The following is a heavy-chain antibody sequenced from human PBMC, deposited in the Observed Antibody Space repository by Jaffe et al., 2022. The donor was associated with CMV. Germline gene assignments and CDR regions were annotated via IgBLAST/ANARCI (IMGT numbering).Heavy chain of an antibody. J-gene: IGHJ6*03. D-gene: IGHD4-17*01. CDR2: ISSSSSYT. V-gene: IGHV3-11*06. Sequence: QVQLVESGGGLVKPGGSLRLSCAASGFTFSDYYMSWIRQAPGKGLEWVSYISSSSSYTNYADSVKGRFTISRDNAKNSLYLQMNSLRAEDTAVYYCARDRLFFTVTTPFYYYYYMDVWGKGTTVTVSS. CDR3: ARDRLFFTVTTPFYYYYYMDV. CDR1: GFTFSDYY.